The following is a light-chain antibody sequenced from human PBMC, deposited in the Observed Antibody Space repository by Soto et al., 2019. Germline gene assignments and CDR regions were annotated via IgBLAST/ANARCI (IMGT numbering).Light chain of an antibody. J-gene: IGKJ1*01. CDR1: QSIGSW. CDR3: QSGT. CDR2: DGT. V-gene: IGKV1-5*01. Sequence: DIHMTQSPSTLSASVGYRVTITCRASQSIGSWLAWYQQKPWKAPKLLIYDGTTLDSGVPSRFSGSESDTEFTLTLNSLQSDDFATYYCQSGTFGQGTKVDIK.